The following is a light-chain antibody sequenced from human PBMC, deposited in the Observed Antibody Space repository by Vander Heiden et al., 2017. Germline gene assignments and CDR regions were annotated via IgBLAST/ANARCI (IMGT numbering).Light chain of an antibody. CDR1: STDIGSYNL. Sequence: QSALPQPASVPGSPGQSTTISSSATSTDIGSYNLVSWYQQHPCKVPKLMIYEVTTRPSGVSHRFSGSKSGYAASLTISGLQPEDEADYYCCSYAGGDTFVIFGGGTKVTVL. V-gene: IGLV2-23*02. CDR3: CSYAGGDTFVI. CDR2: EVT. J-gene: IGLJ2*01.